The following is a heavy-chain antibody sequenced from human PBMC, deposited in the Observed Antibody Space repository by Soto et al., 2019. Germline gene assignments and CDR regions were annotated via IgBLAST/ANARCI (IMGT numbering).Heavy chain of an antibody. CDR3: ARWINVDTAMAVFYYYYGMDV. Sequence: SVKVSCKASGGTFSSYAISWVRQAPGQGLEWMGGIIPIFGTANYAQKFQGRVTITADKSTSTAYMELSSLRSEDTAVYYCARWINVDTAMAVFYYYYGMDVWGQGTTVTVSS. J-gene: IGHJ6*02. V-gene: IGHV1-69*06. D-gene: IGHD5-18*01. CDR2: IIPIFGTA. CDR1: GGTFSSYA.